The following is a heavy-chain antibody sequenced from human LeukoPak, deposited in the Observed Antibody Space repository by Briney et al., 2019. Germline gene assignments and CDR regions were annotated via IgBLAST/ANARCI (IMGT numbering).Heavy chain of an antibody. CDR2: INSDGSST. D-gene: IGHD2-2*01. CDR3: ARGLSGFASSLGY. Sequence: GGSLRLSCATSGFIFSNYAVNWVRQAPGKGLEWVSRINSDGSSTSYADSVRGRFSISRDNAKNTLYLQMNSLRAEDTAVYYCARGLSGFASSLGYWGQGALVTVSA. CDR1: GFIFSNYA. J-gene: IGHJ4*02. V-gene: IGHV3-74*01.